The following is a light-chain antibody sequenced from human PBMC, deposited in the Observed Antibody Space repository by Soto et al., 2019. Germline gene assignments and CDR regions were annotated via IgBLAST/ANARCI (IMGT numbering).Light chain of an antibody. V-gene: IGLV2-11*01. CDR1: NSDIGGYNY. Sequence: QSVLTQPRSVSGSPGQSVTISCTGTNSDIGGYNYVSWYQQHPGKAPKVMIYDVSRRPSGVPDRFSGSKSGNTASLTISGLLAEGEVDYSGCSVAAKAVFWVFGGGTTVTVL. CDR3: CSVAAKAVFWV. CDR2: DVS. J-gene: IGLJ3*02.